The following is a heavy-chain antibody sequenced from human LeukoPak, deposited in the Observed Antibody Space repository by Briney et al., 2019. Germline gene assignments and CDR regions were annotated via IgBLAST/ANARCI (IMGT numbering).Heavy chain of an antibody. V-gene: IGHV1-69*13. D-gene: IGHD6-13*01. CDR2: IIPIFGTA. CDR1: GGTFSSYA. CDR3: ARGRAAPGTGLEDY. Sequence: ASVKVSCKASGGTFSSYAISWVRQAPGQGLEWMGGIIPIFGTANYAQKFQGRVTITADESTSTAYMELSSLRSEDTALYYCARGRAAPGTGLEDYWGQGTLVAVSS. J-gene: IGHJ4*02.